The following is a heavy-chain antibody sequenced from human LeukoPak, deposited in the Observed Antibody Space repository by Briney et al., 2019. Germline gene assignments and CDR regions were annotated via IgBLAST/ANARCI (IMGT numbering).Heavy chain of an antibody. CDR3: ARGYCSSTSCPMIEYFQH. Sequence: GRSLRLSCAASGFTFSSYGMHWVRQAPGKGLEWVAVIWYDGSNKYYAVSVKGRFTISRDNSKNTLYLQMNSLRAEDTAVYYCARGYCSSTSCPMIEYFQHWGQGTLVTVSS. D-gene: IGHD2-2*01. CDR1: GFTFSSYG. J-gene: IGHJ1*01. CDR2: IWYDGSNK. V-gene: IGHV3-33*01.